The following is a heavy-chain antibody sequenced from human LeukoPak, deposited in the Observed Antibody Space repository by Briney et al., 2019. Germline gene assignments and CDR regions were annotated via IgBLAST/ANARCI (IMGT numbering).Heavy chain of an antibody. D-gene: IGHD5-12*01. V-gene: IGHV4-59*11. CDR1: DDSFSSHY. CDR3: ARGGGGYSGYDHFDY. J-gene: IGHJ4*02. CDR2: ISYIGST. Sequence: SETLSLTCAVSDDSFSSHYWTWIRQPPGKGLEWIGYISYIGSTNYNPSLKSRVTISIDTSKNQFSLKLSSVTAADTAVYYCARGGGGYSGYDHFDYWGQETLVTVSS.